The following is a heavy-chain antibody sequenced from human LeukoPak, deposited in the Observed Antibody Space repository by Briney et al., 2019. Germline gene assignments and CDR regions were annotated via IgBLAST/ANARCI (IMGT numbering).Heavy chain of an antibody. V-gene: IGHV1-18*01. CDR3: ARVDSSSPMGDY. CDR1: GYTFTNYA. D-gene: IGHD6-6*01. Sequence: ASVKVSCKTSGYTFTNYAINWVRQAPGQGLEWMGWISAYNGNTNYAQKLQGRVTMTTDTSTSTAYMELRSLRSDDTAVYYCARVDSSSPMGDYWGQGTLVTVSS. J-gene: IGHJ4*02. CDR2: ISAYNGNT.